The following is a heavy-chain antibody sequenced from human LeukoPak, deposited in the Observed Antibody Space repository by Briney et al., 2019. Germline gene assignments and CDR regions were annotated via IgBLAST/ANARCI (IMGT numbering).Heavy chain of an antibody. CDR2: IYHSGST. Sequence: PSETLSLTCAVYGGSFSGYYWSWIRQPPGKGLEWIGEIYHSGSTNYNPSLKSRVTISVDKSKNQFSLKLSSVTAADTAVYYCAGPSLTSWYYYGMDVWGQGTTVTVSS. V-gene: IGHV4-34*01. J-gene: IGHJ6*02. CDR3: AGPSLTSWYYYGMDV. CDR1: GGSFSGYY.